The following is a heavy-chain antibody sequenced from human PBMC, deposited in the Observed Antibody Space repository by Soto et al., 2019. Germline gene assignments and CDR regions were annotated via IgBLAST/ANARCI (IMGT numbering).Heavy chain of an antibody. CDR3: ARGWGSWYGSAGYFQH. CDR1: GGSISSGGYY. CDR2: IYYSGST. D-gene: IGHD6-13*01. V-gene: IGHV4-31*03. J-gene: IGHJ1*01. Sequence: QVQLQESGPGLVKPSQTLSLTCTVSGGSISSGGYYWSWIRQHPGKGLEWIGYIYYSGSTYYNPSLKSRVTISVDPSKNQFSLKLSSVTAADTAVYYSARGWGSWYGSAGYFQHWGQGTLVTVSS.